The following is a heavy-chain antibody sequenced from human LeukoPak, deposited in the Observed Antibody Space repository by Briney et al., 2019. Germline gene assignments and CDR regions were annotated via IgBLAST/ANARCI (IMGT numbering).Heavy chain of an antibody. CDR1: GYTFTGYY. Sequence: ASVKVSCKASGYTFTGYYMHWVRQAPGQGLEWMGRINPNSGGTNYAQKFQGRVTTTRDTSISTAYMELSRLRSDDTAVYYCARDDSGYDYYFDYWGQGTLVTVSS. J-gene: IGHJ4*02. D-gene: IGHD5-12*01. CDR2: INPNSGGT. V-gene: IGHV1-2*06. CDR3: ARDDSGYDYYFDY.